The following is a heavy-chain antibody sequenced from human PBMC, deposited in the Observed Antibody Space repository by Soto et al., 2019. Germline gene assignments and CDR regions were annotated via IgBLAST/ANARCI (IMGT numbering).Heavy chain of an antibody. CDR3: AKARPPLVVPAAMWNY. CDR1: GFTFSSYA. Sequence: GGSLRLSCAASGFTFSSYAMSWVRQAPGKGLEWVSAISGSGGSTYYADSVKGRFTISRDNSKNTLYLQMNSLRAEDTTVYYCAKARPPLVVPAAMWNYWGQGTLVTVPQ. CDR2: ISGSGGST. D-gene: IGHD2-2*01. V-gene: IGHV3-23*01. J-gene: IGHJ4*02.